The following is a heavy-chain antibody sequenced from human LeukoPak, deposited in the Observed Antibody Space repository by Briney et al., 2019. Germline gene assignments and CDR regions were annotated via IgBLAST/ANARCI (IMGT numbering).Heavy chain of an antibody. CDR2: INPSGGST. J-gene: IGHJ4*02. V-gene: IGHV1-46*01. CDR3: ARSFEYDSHTGY. D-gene: IGHD3-22*01. Sequence: ASVKVSCKASGYTFTSYYMHWVRQAPGQGLEWMGIINPSGGSTSYAQKFQGRVTMTRDTSTSTAYMELRSLRSDDTAVYYCARSFEYDSHTGYWGQGTLVTVSS. CDR1: GYTFTSYY.